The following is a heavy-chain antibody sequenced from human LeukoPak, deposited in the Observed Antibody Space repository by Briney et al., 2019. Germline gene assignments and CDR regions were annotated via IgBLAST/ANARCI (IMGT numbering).Heavy chain of an antibody. Sequence: GGSLRLSCAASGFTFSSYGMSWVRQAPGKGLEGVSGISGSGGNIHYADSVKGRFTISRDNSRNALYVQMNSLRAEDTAVYYCAKDRSSLAREYFDYWGQGSLVTVSS. CDR1: GFTFSSYG. J-gene: IGHJ4*02. CDR3: AKDRSSLAREYFDY. CDR2: ISGSGGNI. D-gene: IGHD6-6*01. V-gene: IGHV3-23*01.